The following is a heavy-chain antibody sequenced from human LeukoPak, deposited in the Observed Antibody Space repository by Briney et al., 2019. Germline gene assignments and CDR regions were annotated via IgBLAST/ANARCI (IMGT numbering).Heavy chain of an antibody. CDR2: ISYDGSNK. V-gene: IGHV3-30*01. D-gene: IGHD3-22*01. Sequence: PGGSLRLSCAASGFTFSSYAMHWVRQAPGKGLEWVAVISYDGSNKYYADSVKGRFTISRDNSENTLYLQMNSLRAEDTAVYYCARDLYYYDSKSPLDYWGQGTLVTVSS. J-gene: IGHJ4*02. CDR1: GFTFSSYA. CDR3: ARDLYYYDSKSPLDY.